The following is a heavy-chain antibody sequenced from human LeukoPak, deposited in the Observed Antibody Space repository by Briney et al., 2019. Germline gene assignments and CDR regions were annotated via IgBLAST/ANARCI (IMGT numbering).Heavy chain of an antibody. V-gene: IGHV3-48*03. D-gene: IGHD3-22*01. Sequence: GGSLRLSCAASGFTFSSYEMNWVRQAPGKGLEWVSYISSSGSTIYYADSVKGRFTISRDNAKNSLYLQMNSLRAEDTAVYYCTRLIHYYDSNIDSWGQGTLVTVSS. J-gene: IGHJ4*02. CDR2: ISSSGSTI. CDR1: GFTFSSYE. CDR3: TRLIHYYDSNIDS.